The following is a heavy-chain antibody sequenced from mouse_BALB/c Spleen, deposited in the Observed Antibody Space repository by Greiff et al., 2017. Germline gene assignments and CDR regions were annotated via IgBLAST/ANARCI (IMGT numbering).Heavy chain of an antibody. D-gene: IGHD1-1*01. V-gene: IGHV1-9*01. Sequence: QVQLQQSGAELMKPGASVKISCKATGYTFSSYWIEWVKQRPGHGLEWIGEILPGSGSTNYNEKFKGKATFTADTSSNTAYMQLSSLTSEDSAVYYCARRDYFRYFDVWGAGTTVTVSS. CDR2: ILPGSGST. CDR3: ARRDYFRYFDV. CDR1: GYTFSSYW. J-gene: IGHJ1*01.